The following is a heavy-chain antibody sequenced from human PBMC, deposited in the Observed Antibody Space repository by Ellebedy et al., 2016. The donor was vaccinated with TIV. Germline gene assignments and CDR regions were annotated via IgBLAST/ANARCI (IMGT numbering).Heavy chain of an antibody. V-gene: IGHV4-4*07. J-gene: IGHJ4*02. CDR1: GGSVSGYF. CDR3: VRSISESSDASGLTLGES. Sequence: GSLRLXCTVSGGSVSGYFWSWVRQSAGKGLEWIGRIYISGSTNYNPSLGSRVTMSVDTSKNQLSLKLSSVTAADTAVYYCVRSISESSDASGLTLGESWGQGTLVSVSS. D-gene: IGHD3-16*01. CDR2: IYISGST.